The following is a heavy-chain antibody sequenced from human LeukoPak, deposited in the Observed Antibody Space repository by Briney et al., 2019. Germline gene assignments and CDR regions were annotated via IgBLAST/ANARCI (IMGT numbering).Heavy chain of an antibody. V-gene: IGHV3-11*01. D-gene: IGHD3-22*01. CDR3: AGYDSSGYYSYYFDY. Sequence: PGGSLRLSCAASGFTFSDYYMSWIRQAPGKGLEWVSYISSSGSTIYYADSVKGRFTTSRDNAKNSLYLQMNSLRAEDTAVYYCAGYDSSGYYSYYFDYWGQGTLVTVSS. CDR1: GFTFSDYY. CDR2: ISSSGSTI. J-gene: IGHJ4*02.